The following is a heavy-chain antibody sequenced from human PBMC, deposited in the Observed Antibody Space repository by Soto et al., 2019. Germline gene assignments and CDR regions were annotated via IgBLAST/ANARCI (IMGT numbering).Heavy chain of an antibody. CDR1: GFTFSSYS. J-gene: IGHJ4*02. V-gene: IGHV3-21*01. D-gene: IGHD5-18*01. CDR2: ISSSSSYI. Sequence: GGSLRLSCAASGFTFSSYSMNWVRQAPGKGLEWVSSISSSSSYIYYADSVKGRFTISRDNAKNSLYLQMNSLRAEDTAVYYCAREGNSYGYYYFDYWGQGTLVTVSS. CDR3: AREGNSYGYYYFDY.